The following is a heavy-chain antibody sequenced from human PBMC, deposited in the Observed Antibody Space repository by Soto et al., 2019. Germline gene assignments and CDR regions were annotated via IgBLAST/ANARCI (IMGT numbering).Heavy chain of an antibody. CDR1: GFTFSSYG. CDR2: ISYDGSNK. V-gene: IGHV3-30*18. J-gene: IGHJ6*02. CDR3: AKDYNYGEYYYGMDV. Sequence: AGGSLRLSCAASGFTFSSYGMHWVRQAPGKGLEWVAVISYDGSNKYYADSVKGRFTISRDNSKNTLYLQMNSLRAEDTAVYYCAKDYNYGEYYYGMDVWGQGTTVTVSS. D-gene: IGHD1-1*01.